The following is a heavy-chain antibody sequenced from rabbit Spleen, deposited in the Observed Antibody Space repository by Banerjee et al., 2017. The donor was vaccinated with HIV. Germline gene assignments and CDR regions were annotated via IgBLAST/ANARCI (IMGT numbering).Heavy chain of an antibody. CDR1: GFSFSFSYW. CDR3: ARVDAGYSGYGMDL. D-gene: IGHD7-1*01. V-gene: IGHV1S40*01. Sequence: QSLEESGGALVKPGASLTLTCKASGFSFSFSYWICWVRQAPGKGLEWIACIYGGSSDSTYYASWAKGRFTISKTSSTTVTLQMTSLTAADTATYFCARVDAGYSGYGMDLWGQGTLVTVS. CDR2: IYGGSSDST. J-gene: IGHJ6*01.